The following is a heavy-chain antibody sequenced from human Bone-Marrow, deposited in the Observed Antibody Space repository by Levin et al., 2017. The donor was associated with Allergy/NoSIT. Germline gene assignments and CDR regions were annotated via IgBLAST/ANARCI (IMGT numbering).Heavy chain of an antibody. V-gene: IGHV3-23*01. D-gene: IGHD4-23*01. J-gene: IGHJ3*02. Sequence: GESLKISCVASGFTFSSSAMSWVRQAPGKGLDWVSTFSGLTGNIYYADSVKGRFTISRDNSKNTLYLQINSLRADDTAVYYCAKRWSRAFEIWGQGTMVTVSS. CDR3: AKRWSRAFEI. CDR2: FSGLTGNI. CDR1: GFTFSSSA.